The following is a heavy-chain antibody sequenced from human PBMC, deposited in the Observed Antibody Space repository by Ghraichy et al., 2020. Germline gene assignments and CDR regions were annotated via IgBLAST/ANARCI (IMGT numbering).Heavy chain of an antibody. D-gene: IGHD6-19*01. CDR2: ISSSGSTI. CDR1: GFTFSSYE. CDR3: ACIAVAGTPLSRVAYDY. Sequence: GGSLRLSCAASGFTFSSYEMNWVRQAPGKGLEWVSYISSSGSTIYYADSVKGRFTISRDNAKNSLYLQMNSLRAEDTAVYYCACIAVAGTPLSRVAYDYWGQRTLVTVSS. V-gene: IGHV3-48*03. J-gene: IGHJ4*02.